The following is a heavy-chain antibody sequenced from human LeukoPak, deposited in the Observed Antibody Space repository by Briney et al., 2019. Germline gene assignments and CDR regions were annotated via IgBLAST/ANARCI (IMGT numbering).Heavy chain of an antibody. D-gene: IGHD3-16*01. J-gene: IGHJ4*02. Sequence: SETLSLTCTVSGGSISSGGYYWSWIHQHPGKGLEWIGYIYYSGSTYYNPSLKSRVTISVDTSKNQFSLKLSSVTAADTAVYYCAREAVRGPNYFDYWGQGTLVTVSS. V-gene: IGHV4-31*03. CDR1: GGSISSGGYY. CDR3: AREAVRGPNYFDY. CDR2: IYYSGST.